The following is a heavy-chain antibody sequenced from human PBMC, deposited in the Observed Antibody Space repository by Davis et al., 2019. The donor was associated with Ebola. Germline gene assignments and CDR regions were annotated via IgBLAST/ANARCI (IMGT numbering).Heavy chain of an antibody. CDR1: GYTFTRHS. D-gene: IGHD2-8*01. Sequence: ASVTVSCKASGYTFTRHSMNWVRQAPGQGLEWMAWVNTNSGTPTHAPGFTGRFVFSLDTSVSTEYLEISSLKTEDTAIYYCARAVYGVNGFDLWGQGTMVTVSS. CDR2: VNTNSGTP. V-gene: IGHV7-4-1*02. J-gene: IGHJ3*01. CDR3: ARAVYGVNGFDL.